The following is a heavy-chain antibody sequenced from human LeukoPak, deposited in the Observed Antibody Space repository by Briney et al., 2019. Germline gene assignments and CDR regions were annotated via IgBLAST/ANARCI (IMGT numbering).Heavy chain of an antibody. J-gene: IGHJ4*02. Sequence: SETLSLTCIVSGGSISSSSYYWGWIRQPPGKGLEWIGSMYYSGSTYYNPSLRSRVTISVDTSKNQFSLKLSSVTAADTAVYYCAREGFGELSHFDYWGQGTLVTVSS. CDR1: GGSISSSSYY. CDR2: MYYSGST. CDR3: AREGFGELSHFDY. V-gene: IGHV4-39*07. D-gene: IGHD3-10*01.